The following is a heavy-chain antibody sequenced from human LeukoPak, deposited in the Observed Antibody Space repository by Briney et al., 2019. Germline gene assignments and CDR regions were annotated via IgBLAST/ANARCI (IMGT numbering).Heavy chain of an antibody. Sequence: GESLKISCKGSGYSFTSYWIGWVRQMPGKGLEWMGIIYPGDSDTRYSPSFQGQVTISADKSISTAYPQWSSLKASDTAMYYCARRAPNYYYGSGSPFDYWGQGTLVTVSS. D-gene: IGHD3-10*01. CDR1: GYSFTSYW. V-gene: IGHV5-51*01. CDR2: IYPGDSDT. J-gene: IGHJ4*02. CDR3: ARRAPNYYYGSGSPFDY.